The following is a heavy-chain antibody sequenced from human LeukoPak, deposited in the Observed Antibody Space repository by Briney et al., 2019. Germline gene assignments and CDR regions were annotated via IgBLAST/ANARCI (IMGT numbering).Heavy chain of an antibody. D-gene: IGHD3-9*01. Sequence: GGPLSFPLPPPGLTFSSYALSGFGRPPGKGLSWSSPIIVVGVAPYYPTSGKGRFTTSEDNSKNTLYLQMNSLRAEDTAVYYCARGGGTGLRYFDWLGIRAPSGPIRTSPGWPHDAFDIWGQGTMVTVSS. CDR3: ARGGGTGLRYFDWLGIRAPSGPIRTSPGWPHDAFDI. V-gene: IGHV3-23*01. CDR2: IIVVGVAP. CDR1: GLTFSSYA. J-gene: IGHJ3*02.